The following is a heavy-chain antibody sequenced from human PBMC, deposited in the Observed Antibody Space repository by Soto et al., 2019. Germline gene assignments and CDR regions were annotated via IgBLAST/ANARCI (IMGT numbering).Heavy chain of an antibody. Sequence: QVLLVQSGAEMKQPGSSVSVSCRASGDSFTNYAFTWVRQAPEQGPEWLGGIILALGTPYYSQRFQGRLTITADESSSTVYMELGSLRLDDTAVYYCGRYCTNTKCRGGYYLDLWGQGTLLTVSS. CDR3: GRYCTNTKCRGGYYLDL. J-gene: IGHJ5*02. CDR2: IILALGTP. D-gene: IGHD2-8*01. V-gene: IGHV1-69*01. CDR1: GDSFTNYA.